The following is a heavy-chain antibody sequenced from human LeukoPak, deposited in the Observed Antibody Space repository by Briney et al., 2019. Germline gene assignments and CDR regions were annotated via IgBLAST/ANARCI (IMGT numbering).Heavy chain of an antibody. CDR3: ARGRYYYGSGSFDY. D-gene: IGHD3-10*01. V-gene: IGHV4-39*07. J-gene: IGHJ4*02. Sequence: SETLSLTCTVSGGSIGSDNYYWGWIRQPPGKGLEWIGNIYYSGTAYYNPSLKSRVTISVDTSKNQFSLKLSSVTAADTAVYYCARGRYYYGSGSFDYWGQGTLVTVSS. CDR1: GGSIGSDNYY. CDR2: IYYSGTA.